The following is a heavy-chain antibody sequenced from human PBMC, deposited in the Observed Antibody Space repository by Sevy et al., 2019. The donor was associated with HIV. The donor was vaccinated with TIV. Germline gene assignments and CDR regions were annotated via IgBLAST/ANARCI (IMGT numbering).Heavy chain of an antibody. J-gene: IGHJ6*02. CDR3: AKAVADSNYYYGLDV. CDR2: IWFDGSNK. D-gene: IGHD6-19*01. Sequence: GGSLRLSCAASGFTFSTYSMHWVRQAPGKGLEWVALIWFDGSNKYYADSVKGRFTISRDNSKNTLYLQMNSLRVEDTAVYYCAKAVADSNYYYGLDVWGQGTTVTVS. CDR1: GFTFSTYS. V-gene: IGHV3-33*06.